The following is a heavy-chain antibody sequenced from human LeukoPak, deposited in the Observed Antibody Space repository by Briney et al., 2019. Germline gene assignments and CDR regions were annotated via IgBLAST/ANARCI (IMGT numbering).Heavy chain of an antibody. CDR3: AKDLPSGYDVLLAFDS. CDR1: GFTFSNFA. CDR2: ISGSGDYQ. J-gene: IGHJ3*01. Sequence: PGGSLRLSCAASGFTFSNFAMSWVLQAPGQGLEWVSVISGSGDYQDYADSVKGRFTISRDNSKNTVNLQMNSLRVEDTAIYCAKDLPSGYDVLLAFDSWGPGTMVTVSS. V-gene: IGHV3-23*01. D-gene: IGHD3-9*01.